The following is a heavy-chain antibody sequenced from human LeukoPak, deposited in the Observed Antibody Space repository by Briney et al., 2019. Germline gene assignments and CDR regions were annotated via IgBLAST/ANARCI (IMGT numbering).Heavy chain of an antibody. V-gene: IGHV4-59*01. CDR3: ARGVSGGELSN. Sequence: SETLSLTCTVSGGSISSYYWSWIRQPPGKGLEWIGYIYYSGSTNYNPSLKSRVTISVDTSKNQFSLKLRSVTAADTAVYYCARGVSGGELSNWGQGTLVTVSS. J-gene: IGHJ4*02. D-gene: IGHD3-16*02. CDR1: GGSISSYY. CDR2: IYYSGST.